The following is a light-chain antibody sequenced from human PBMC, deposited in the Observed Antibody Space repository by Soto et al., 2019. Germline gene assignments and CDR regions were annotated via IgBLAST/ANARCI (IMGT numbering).Light chain of an antibody. CDR3: QSYDSSLSGWV. J-gene: IGLJ3*02. V-gene: IGLV1-40*01. CDR2: GNN. Sequence: QSVLTRPPSVSGAPGQRVTISCTGSSSNIGAGYDVHWYQQLPGTAPKLLIYGNNNRPSGVPDRFSGSKSGTSASLAIIGLQAEDEADYYCQSYDSSLSGWVFGGGTKLTVL. CDR1: SSNIGAGYD.